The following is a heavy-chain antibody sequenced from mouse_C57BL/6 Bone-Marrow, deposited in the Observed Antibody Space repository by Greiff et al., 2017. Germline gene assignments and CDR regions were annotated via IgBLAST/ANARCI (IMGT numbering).Heavy chain of an antibody. J-gene: IGHJ2*01. D-gene: IGHD2-3*01. Sequence: VQLQQSGTVLARPGASVKMSCKTSGYTFTSYCMHWVKQRPGQGLEWIGAIYPGNSDTSYNQKFKGKAKLTAVKSASTAYMELSSLTTEDSAVYYCTSLIYDGYYDFDYWGQGTTLTVSS. CDR3: TSLIYDGYYDFDY. CDR2: IYPGNSDT. V-gene: IGHV1-5*01. CDR1: GYTFTSYC.